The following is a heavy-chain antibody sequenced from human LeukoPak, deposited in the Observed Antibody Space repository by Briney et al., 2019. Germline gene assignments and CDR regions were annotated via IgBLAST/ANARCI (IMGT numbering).Heavy chain of an antibody. J-gene: IGHJ4*02. CDR3: ARGRIAAAGTPYADY. Sequence: GGSLRLSCAASVFTFSSYSMNWVRQAPGKGLEWVSSISSSSSYIYYADSVKGRFTISRDNAKNSLYLQMNSLRAEDTAVYYCARGRIAAAGTPYADYWGQGPLVTVSS. CDR2: ISSSSSYI. V-gene: IGHV3-21*01. CDR1: VFTFSSYS. D-gene: IGHD6-13*01.